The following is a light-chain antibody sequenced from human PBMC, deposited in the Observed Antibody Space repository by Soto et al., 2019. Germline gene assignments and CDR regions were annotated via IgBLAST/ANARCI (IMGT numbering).Light chain of an antibody. CDR3: QQTSAFPRT. CDR2: GAS. J-gene: IGKJ1*01. Sequence: DLQMTQSPSSVSASVGDRLTITCRASRDISNSLAWYQQTPGKAPKLLLRGASSLHRGVPSRFSGGRAGTEFTLTISSLQPEDFATYYCQQTSAFPRTFGQGTKVDVK. CDR1: RDISNS. V-gene: IGKV1-12*01.